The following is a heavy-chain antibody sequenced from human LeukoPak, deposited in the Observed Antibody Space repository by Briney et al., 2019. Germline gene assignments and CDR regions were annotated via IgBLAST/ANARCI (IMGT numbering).Heavy chain of an antibody. CDR2: IKKKMDGGTT. J-gene: IGHJ3*02. V-gene: IGHV3-15*01. CDR3: TTHHPPGI. Sequence: PGGSLRLSCAASGFTFSDAWMTWVRQAPGKGLEWVGRIKKKMDGGTTEYAAPVNGRFTISRDDAKNTLYLQMNSLKIEDTAVYYCTTHHPPGIWGQGTMVTVSS. CDR1: GFTFSDAW.